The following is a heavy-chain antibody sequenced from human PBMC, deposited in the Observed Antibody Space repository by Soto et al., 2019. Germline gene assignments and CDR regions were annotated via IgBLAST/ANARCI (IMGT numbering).Heavy chain of an antibody. Sequence: PGESLKISCKGSGYSFTSYWIGWVRQMPGKGLEWMGIIYPGDSDTRYSPSFQGQVTISADKSISTAYLQWSSLKASDTAMYYCASSGRPISYSSSWYDGNWFDPWGQGTLVTVSS. CDR3: ASSGRPISYSSSWYDGNWFDP. CDR2: IYPGDSDT. J-gene: IGHJ5*02. D-gene: IGHD6-13*01. CDR1: GYSFTSYW. V-gene: IGHV5-51*01.